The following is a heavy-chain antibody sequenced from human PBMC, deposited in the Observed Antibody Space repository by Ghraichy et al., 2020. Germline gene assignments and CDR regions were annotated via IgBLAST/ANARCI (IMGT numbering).Heavy chain of an antibody. CDR3: AKDGGAAGIRAEYFQH. Sequence: LSLTCAASGFTFSSYGMHWVRQAPGKGLEWVAFIRYDGSNKYYADSVKGRFTISRDSSKNTLYLQMNSLRAEDTAVYYCAKDGGAAGIRAEYFQHWGQGTLVTVSS. V-gene: IGHV3-30*02. CDR1: GFTFSSYG. CDR2: IRYDGSNK. D-gene: IGHD6-13*01. J-gene: IGHJ1*01.